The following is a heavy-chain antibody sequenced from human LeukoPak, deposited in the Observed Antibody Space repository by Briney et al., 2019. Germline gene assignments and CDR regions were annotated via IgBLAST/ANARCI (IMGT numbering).Heavy chain of an antibody. CDR3: ARQRLPPNYCGSARSEDY. D-gene: IGHD3-10*01. J-gene: IGHJ4*02. CDR1: GGSISSSSYY. Sequence: SETLSLTCTVSGGSISSSSYYWGWIRQPPGKGLEWIGSIYYSGSTYYNPSLKSRVTISVDTSKNQFSLKLSSVTAADTAVYYCARQRLPPNYCGSARSEDYWGQGTLVTVSS. V-gene: IGHV4-39*01. CDR2: IYYSGST.